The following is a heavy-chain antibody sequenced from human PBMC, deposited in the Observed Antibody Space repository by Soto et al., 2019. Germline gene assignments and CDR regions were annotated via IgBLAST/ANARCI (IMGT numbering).Heavy chain of an antibody. V-gene: IGHV6-1*01. CDR1: GDSVSSETTT. Sequence: KQSQTLSLTCAISGDSVSSETTTWNWVRQSPSRGLEWLGRTYYRSKWYNDYAAPVKSRITINPDTSKNQFSLQLNSVTPEDTAVYYCARSVVASPSRYFDYWGQGTLVTVSS. CDR3: ARSVVASPSRYFDY. J-gene: IGHJ4*02. CDR2: TYYRSKWYN. D-gene: IGHD2-21*01.